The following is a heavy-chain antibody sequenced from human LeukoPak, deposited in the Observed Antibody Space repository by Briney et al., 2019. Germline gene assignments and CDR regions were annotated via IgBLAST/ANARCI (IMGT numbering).Heavy chain of an antibody. D-gene: IGHD3-10*01. CDR3: ARDYYGSGSY. V-gene: IGHV3-74*01. CDR1: GFTFSSFW. J-gene: IGHJ4*02. Sequence: PGGSLRLSCAASGFTFSSFWVHWVRQAPGKGLVWVSRIKSDGSSTSYADSVKGRFPISRDNAKNTLYLQMNSLRAEDTAVYYCARDYYGSGSYWGQGTLVTVSS. CDR2: IKSDGSST.